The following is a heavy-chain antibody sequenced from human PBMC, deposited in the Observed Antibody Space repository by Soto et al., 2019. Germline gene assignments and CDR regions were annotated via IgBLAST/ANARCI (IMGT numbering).Heavy chain of an antibody. CDR1: GFTFSSYA. V-gene: IGHV3-30-3*01. J-gene: IGHJ5*02. Sequence: PGGSLRLSCAASGFTFSSYAMHWVRQAPGKGLEWVAVISYDGSNKYYADSVKGRFTISRDNAKNSLYLQMNSLRAEDTAVYYCARDRGATSPWFDPRGQGTLVTVSS. CDR2: ISYDGSNK. D-gene: IGHD1-26*01. CDR3: ARDRGATSPWFDP.